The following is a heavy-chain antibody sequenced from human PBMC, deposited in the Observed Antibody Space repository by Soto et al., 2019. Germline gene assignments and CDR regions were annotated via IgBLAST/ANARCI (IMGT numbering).Heavy chain of an antibody. V-gene: IGHV4-34*01. CDR3: ARGECSSNYCFTRWALDI. J-gene: IGHJ3*02. D-gene: IGHD2-2*01. Sequence: SETLSLTCAVYGGSFSGYYWTWTRQTPGKGLEWIGEIHRSGRTNYSPSLKSRVSISADTSKTQFSLNLTSVTAADTAVYYCARGECSSNYCFTRWALDIWGQGTVVTVSS. CDR2: IHRSGRT. CDR1: GGSFSGYY.